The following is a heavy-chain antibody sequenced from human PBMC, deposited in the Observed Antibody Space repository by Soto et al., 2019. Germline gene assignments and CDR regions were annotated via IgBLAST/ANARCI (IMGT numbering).Heavy chain of an antibody. CDR1: GYTFTSHD. V-gene: IGHV1-8*01. J-gene: IGHJ4*02. D-gene: IGHD6-19*01. CDR3: ARSQVAGSAWLAY. Sequence: QVQLVQSEAEVKKPGASVKVSCKASGYTFTSHDINWVRQATGQGLEWMGRMNPNSGDTRFAQKFQGRVTMTGNTSIRTAYLELSSLRSEDTAVYYWARSQVAGSAWLAYWGQGTLVTVSS. CDR2: MNPNSGDT.